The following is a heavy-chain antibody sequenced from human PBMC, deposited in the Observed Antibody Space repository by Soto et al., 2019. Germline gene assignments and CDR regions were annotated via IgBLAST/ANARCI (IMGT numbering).Heavy chain of an antibody. J-gene: IGHJ4*02. CDR3: ARDYYDSSGYYPDY. D-gene: IGHD3-22*01. CDR2: IYYSGST. Sequence: PSETLSLTCTVSGGSISSGDYYWSWIRQPPGKGLEWIGYIYYSGSTYYNPPLKSRVTISVDTSKNQFSLKLSSVTAADTAVYYCARDYYDSSGYYPDYWGQGTLVTVSS. V-gene: IGHV4-30-4*01. CDR1: GGSISSGDYY.